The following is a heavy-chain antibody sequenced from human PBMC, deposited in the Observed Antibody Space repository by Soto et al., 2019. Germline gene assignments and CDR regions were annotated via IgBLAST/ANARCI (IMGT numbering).Heavy chain of an antibody. CDR3: AFFQWGYYYYYYMDF. Sequence: PSETLSLTCAVYGGSFSGYYWSWIRQPPGKGLEWIGEINHSGSTNYNPSLKSRVTISVDTSKNQFSLKLSSVTAADTAVYYCAFFQWGYYYYYYMDFWGKGTSVTVSS. CDR1: GGSFSGYY. D-gene: IGHD3-16*01. CDR2: INHSGST. V-gene: IGHV4-34*01. J-gene: IGHJ6*03.